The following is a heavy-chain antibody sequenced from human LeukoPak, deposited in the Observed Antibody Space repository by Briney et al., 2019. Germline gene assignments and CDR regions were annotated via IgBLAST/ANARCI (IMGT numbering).Heavy chain of an antibody. D-gene: IGHD3-22*01. J-gene: IGHJ5*02. Sequence: SETLSLTCTVSGGSISSYYWGWIRQPPGKGLEWIGYIYYSGSTNYNPSLKSRVTISVDTSKNQFSLKLSSVTAADTAVYYCARTTGYYYDSSGSTNWFDPWGQGTLVTVSS. CDR1: GGSISSYY. CDR2: IYYSGST. CDR3: ARTTGYYYDSSGSTNWFDP. V-gene: IGHV4-59*08.